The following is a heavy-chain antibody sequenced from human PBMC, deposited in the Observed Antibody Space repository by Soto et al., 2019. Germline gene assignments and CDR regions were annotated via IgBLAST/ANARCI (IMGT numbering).Heavy chain of an antibody. V-gene: IGHV4-34*01. D-gene: IGHD3-9*01. CDR2: INHSGST. J-gene: IGHJ6*03. Sequence: PSETLSLTCAVYGGSFNGYSWSWMRKPPGKGLEWIGEINHSGSTNYNPSLKSRVTISVDTSKNQFSLKLSSVTAADTAVYYCARVSVPIFSPYYYYHMDVWGKGTTVS. CDR3: ARVSVPIFSPYYYYHMDV. CDR1: GGSFNGYS.